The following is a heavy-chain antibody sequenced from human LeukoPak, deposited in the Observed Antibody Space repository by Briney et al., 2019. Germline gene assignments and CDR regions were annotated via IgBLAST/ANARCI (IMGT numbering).Heavy chain of an antibody. Sequence: ASVKVSCKASGYTFTGYYMHWVRQAPGQGLEWMGWINPNSGGTNYAQKFQGRVTMTRDTSISTAYMELSRLRSDDTAVYYCAKLSGPRDWFDPWGQGTLVTVST. D-gene: IGHD2-15*01. CDR1: GYTFTGYY. CDR3: AKLSGPRDWFDP. J-gene: IGHJ5*02. CDR2: INPNSGGT. V-gene: IGHV1-2*02.